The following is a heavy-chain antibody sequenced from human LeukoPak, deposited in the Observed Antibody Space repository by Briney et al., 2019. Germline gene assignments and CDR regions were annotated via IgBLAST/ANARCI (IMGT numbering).Heavy chain of an antibody. Sequence: GGSLRLSCAASGFTFSGYGMHWVRQAPGKGPEWVAVIWYDGSNKYYADSVKGRFTISRDNSKNTLYLQMNSLRAEDTAVYYCARSYYSGSGSPDSWIFHYWGQGTLVSVSS. CDR2: IWYDGSNK. CDR3: ARSYYSGSGSPDSWIFHY. J-gene: IGHJ4*02. D-gene: IGHD3-10*01. CDR1: GFTFSGYG. V-gene: IGHV3-33*01.